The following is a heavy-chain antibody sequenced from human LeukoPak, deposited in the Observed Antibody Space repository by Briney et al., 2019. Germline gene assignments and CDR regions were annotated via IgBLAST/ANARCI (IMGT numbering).Heavy chain of an antibody. CDR2: IYYSGST. CDR1: GGSVSSGRYY. V-gene: IGHV4-61*01. D-gene: IGHD2-2*03. J-gene: IGHJ4*02. Sequence: SETLSLTCTVSGGSVSSGRYYWSWIRQPPGKGLEWIGYIYYSGSTNYNPSLKSRVTISVDTSKNQFSLKLSSVTAADTAVYYCASGHCSSTSCSYFDYWGQGTLVTVSS. CDR3: ASGHCSSTSCSYFDY.